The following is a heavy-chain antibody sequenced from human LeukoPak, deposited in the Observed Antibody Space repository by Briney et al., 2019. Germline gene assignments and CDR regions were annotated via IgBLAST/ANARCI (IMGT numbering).Heavy chain of an antibody. CDR2: IYYSGST. Sequence: PSETLSLPCTVSGGSISSSSYYWGWIRQPPGKGLEWIGSIYYSGSTYYNPSLKSRVTISVDTSKNQFSLKLSSVTAADTAVYYCARVVGYYFDYWGQGTLVTVSS. CDR3: ARVVGYYFDY. J-gene: IGHJ4*02. D-gene: IGHD2-21*01. CDR1: GGSISSSSYY. V-gene: IGHV4-39*07.